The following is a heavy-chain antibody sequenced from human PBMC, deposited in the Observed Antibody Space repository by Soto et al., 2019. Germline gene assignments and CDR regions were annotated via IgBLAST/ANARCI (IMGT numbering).Heavy chain of an antibody. D-gene: IGHD3-10*01. Sequence: QVQLVESGGGVVQPGRSLRLSCAASGFTFSSYAMHWVRQAPGKGLEWVAVISYDGSNKYYADSVKGRFTISRDNSKNTLYLQMNSLRAEDTAVYYCARDARRYVLLWFGELNWFDPWGQGTLVTVSS. CDR2: ISYDGSNK. CDR1: GFTFSSYA. V-gene: IGHV3-30-3*01. CDR3: ARDARRYVLLWFGELNWFDP. J-gene: IGHJ5*02.